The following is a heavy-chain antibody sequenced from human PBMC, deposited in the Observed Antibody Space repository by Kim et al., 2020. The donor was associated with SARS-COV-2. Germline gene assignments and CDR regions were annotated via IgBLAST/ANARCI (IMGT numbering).Heavy chain of an antibody. CDR2: IYYSGST. D-gene: IGHD3-9*01. CDR1: GGSISSSSYY. V-gene: IGHV4-39*01. Sequence: SETLSLTCTVSGGSISSSSYYWGWIRQPPGKGLEWIGSIYYSGSTYYNPSLKSRVTISVDTSKNQFSLKLSSVTAADTAVYYCARHGRYFDRGLLDYWGQGTLVTVSS. CDR3: ARHGRYFDRGLLDY. J-gene: IGHJ4*02.